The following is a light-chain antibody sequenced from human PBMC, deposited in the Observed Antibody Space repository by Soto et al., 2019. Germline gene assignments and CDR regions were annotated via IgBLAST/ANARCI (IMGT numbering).Light chain of an antibody. Sequence: EIVMTQSPDTLCVSPGERATLSCRASQSISSNLAWYQREPGQAPMLLSDGASTRATGVPVSCSGSGSESDFTLTISSLQAEDVAVYYCQQYYSTPLTFGGGTKVDI. CDR3: QQYYSTPLT. J-gene: IGKJ4*01. V-gene: IGKV3D-15*01. CDR1: QSISSN. CDR2: GAS.